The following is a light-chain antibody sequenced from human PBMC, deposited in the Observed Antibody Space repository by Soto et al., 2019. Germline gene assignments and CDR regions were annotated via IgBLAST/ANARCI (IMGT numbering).Light chain of an antibody. V-gene: IGLV3-21*04. Sequence: SYVLTQAPSVSVDPGKTATITCGGNNIGSKSVHWYQQKPGQAPVLVIYYDSDRPSGIPERFSGSNSGSTATLTISRVEAGDEADYYCQVWDIGSGVAFGGGTKVTVL. CDR3: QVWDIGSGVA. J-gene: IGLJ2*01. CDR1: NIGSKS. CDR2: YDS.